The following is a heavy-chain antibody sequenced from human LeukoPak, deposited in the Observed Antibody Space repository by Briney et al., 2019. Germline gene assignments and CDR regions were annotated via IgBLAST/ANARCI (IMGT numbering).Heavy chain of an antibody. J-gene: IGHJ4*02. Sequence: SETLSLTCAVYGGSFSGYYWSWIRQPPGKGLEWIGEINHSGSTNDNPSLKSRVTISVDTSWNQFSLKLRSVTAADTAVYYCARTFPTVTPYFDYWGQGTLVTVSS. CDR2: INHSGST. D-gene: IGHD4-17*01. V-gene: IGHV4-34*01. CDR1: GGSFSGYY. CDR3: ARTFPTVTPYFDY.